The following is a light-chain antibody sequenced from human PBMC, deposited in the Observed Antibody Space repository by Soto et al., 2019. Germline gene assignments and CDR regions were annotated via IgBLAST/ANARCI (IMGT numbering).Light chain of an antibody. J-gene: IGLJ2*01. CDR3: SSYTISSTHVV. CDR1: SSDIGAYNY. CDR2: EVS. V-gene: IGLV2-14*01. Sequence: QSVLTQPASVSGSPGQSITIXCTGTSSDIGAYNYVSWYQQYPGKAPKLMIYEVSNRPSGVSNRFSGSKSGNTASLTISGLQAEDEADYYCSSYTISSTHVVFGGGTKLTVL.